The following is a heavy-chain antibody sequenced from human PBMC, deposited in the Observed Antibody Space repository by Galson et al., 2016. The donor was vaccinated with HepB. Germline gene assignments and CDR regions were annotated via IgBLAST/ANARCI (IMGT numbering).Heavy chain of an antibody. CDR1: GYIFTSSD. J-gene: IGHJ3*02. D-gene: IGHD2-2*01. V-gene: IGHV1-8*01. Sequence: SVKVSCKASGYIFTSSDINWVRQATGQGLEWMGWMNPKSNNTGYAPRFRGRITMTRNTSINTAYMELSSLTSDDTAVYYCARGLGGCGDSSCSAGAFDIWGQGTMVTVSS. CDR3: ARGLGGCGDSSCSAGAFDI. CDR2: MNPKSNNT.